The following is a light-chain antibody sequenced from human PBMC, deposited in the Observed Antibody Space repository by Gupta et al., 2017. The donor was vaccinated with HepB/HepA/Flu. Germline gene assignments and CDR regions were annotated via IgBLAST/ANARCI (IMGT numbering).Light chain of an antibody. CDR1: QIVSSS. CDR2: DAS. V-gene: IGKV3-11*01. Sequence: EIVLTQSAATMSVAQGERATLSCRASQIVSSSLAWYKQKPGQAPRLLIYDASNRATGIPARFCGCGSGTDFPLTISSLAPEDFAVYFCQPRSNWPPRVTFGPGTKVDIK. CDR3: QPRSNWPPRVT. J-gene: IGKJ3*01.